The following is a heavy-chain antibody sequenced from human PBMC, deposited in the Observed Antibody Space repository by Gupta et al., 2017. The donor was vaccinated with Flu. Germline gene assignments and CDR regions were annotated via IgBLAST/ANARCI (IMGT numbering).Heavy chain of an antibody. CDR2: ISGSGGST. D-gene: IGHD2-2*01. V-gene: IGHV3-23*01. J-gene: IGHJ6*02. CDR1: SYA. CDR3: AKMISEPAAFHYYYGMDV. Sequence: SYAMSWVRQAPGKGLEWVSAISGSGGSTYYADSVKGRFTISRDNSKNTLYLQMNSLRAEDTAVYYCAKMISEPAAFHYYYGMDVWGQGTTVTVSS.